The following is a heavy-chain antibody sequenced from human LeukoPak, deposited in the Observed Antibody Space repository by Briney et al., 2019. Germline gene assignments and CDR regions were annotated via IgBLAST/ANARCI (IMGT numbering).Heavy chain of an antibody. Sequence: MPSETLSLTCTVSGGSISSYYWSWIRQPPEKGLEWIGYIYYSGSTNYNPSLKSRVTISVDTSKNQFSLRLSSVTAADTAVYYCARVNLEYCSSTSWSGCDYMDVWGKGTTVTVSS. V-gene: IGHV4-59*01. CDR3: ARVNLEYCSSTSWSGCDYMDV. CDR1: GGSISSYY. CDR2: IYYSGST. J-gene: IGHJ6*03. D-gene: IGHD2-2*01.